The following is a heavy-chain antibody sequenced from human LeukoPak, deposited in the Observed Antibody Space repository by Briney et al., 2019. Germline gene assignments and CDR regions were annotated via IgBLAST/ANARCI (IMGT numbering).Heavy chain of an antibody. CDR1: GFIVSSNY. CDR2: IYSGGST. D-gene: IGHD5-18*01. V-gene: IGHV3-53*01. CDR3: ARGGGLYSYGPIGS. Sequence: GGSLRLSCAASGFIVSSNYMSWVRQAPGKGLEWVSVIYSGGSTYYADPVKGRFTLSRDNSKNTLYLQMNSLRAEDTAVYYCARGGGLYSYGPIGSWGQGTLVTVSS. J-gene: IGHJ4*02.